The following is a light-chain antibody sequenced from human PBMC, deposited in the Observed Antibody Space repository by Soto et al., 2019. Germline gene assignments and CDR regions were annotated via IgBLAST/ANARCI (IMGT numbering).Light chain of an antibody. CDR2: GAS. CDR1: QSVSSN. J-gene: IGKJ1*01. V-gene: IGKV3-15*01. Sequence: EIVMTQSPATLSVSPGERATLSCRANQSVSSNLGWYQQKPGQAPRLLIYGASTRATGIPARFSGSESGTEFTLTISSLQSEDFAVYYCQQYDNWPQTFGQGTKVEIK. CDR3: QQYDNWPQT.